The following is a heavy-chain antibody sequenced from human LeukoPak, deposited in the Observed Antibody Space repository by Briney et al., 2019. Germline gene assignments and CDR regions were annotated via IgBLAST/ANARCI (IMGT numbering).Heavy chain of an antibody. V-gene: IGHV3-48*04. D-gene: IGHD3-22*01. J-gene: IGHJ6*02. CDR1: GFTFSSYW. CDR3: ARDSSYYYDRYYYGMDV. CDR2: ISSSGSTI. Sequence: PGGSLRLSCVASGFTFSSYWMHWVRQAPGKGLVWVSYISSSGSTIYYADSVKGRFTISRDNAKNSLYLQMNSLRAEDTAVYYCARDSSYYYDRYYYGMDVWGQGTTVTVSS.